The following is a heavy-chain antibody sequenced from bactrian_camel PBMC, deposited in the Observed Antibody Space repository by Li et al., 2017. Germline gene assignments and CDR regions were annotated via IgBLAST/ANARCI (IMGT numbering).Heavy chain of an antibody. CDR3: VADYSGGSLLSRLAYRY. Sequence: QLVESGGGSVQTGDSLRLSCTYNGYIPRSAFITWFRQAPGKEREGVATILFNTSTTRHADSVKGRFTISKDDAKMTLYLQMNSLKPEDTAMYYCVADYSGGSLLSRLAYRYWGQGTQVTVS. CDR1: GYIPRSAF. CDR2: ILFNTSTT. J-gene: IGHJ4*01. D-gene: IGHD2*01. V-gene: IGHV3-2*01.